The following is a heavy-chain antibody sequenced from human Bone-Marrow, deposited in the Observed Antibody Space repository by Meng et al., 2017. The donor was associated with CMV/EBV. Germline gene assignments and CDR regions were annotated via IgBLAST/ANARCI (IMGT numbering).Heavy chain of an antibody. CDR2: VNGDGSST. CDR3: TRGNQV. Sequence: GGSLRLSCAASGFAFRSYWIHWVRQCPGKGLVWVARVNGDGSSTSYADSVKGRFTISRDNTKNTVSLQMNSLRVEDTAVYYCTRGNQVWGQGTLVTVFS. D-gene: IGHD1-14*01. V-gene: IGHV3-74*01. J-gene: IGHJ4*02. CDR1: GFAFRSYW.